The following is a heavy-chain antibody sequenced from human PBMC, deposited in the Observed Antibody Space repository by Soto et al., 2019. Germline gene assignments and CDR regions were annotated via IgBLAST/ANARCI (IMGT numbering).Heavy chain of an antibody. V-gene: IGHV3-15*01. CDR3: TTVIITMVRGVPGRDY. CDR2: IKSKTDGGTT. J-gene: IGHJ4*02. D-gene: IGHD3-10*01. Sequence: PGGSLRLSCTASGFTFGDYAMSWFRQAPGKGLEWVGRIKSKTDGGTTDYAAPVKGRFTISRDDSKNTLYLQMNSLKTEDTAVYYCTTVIITMVRGVPGRDYWGQGTLVTVSS. CDR1: GFTFGDYA.